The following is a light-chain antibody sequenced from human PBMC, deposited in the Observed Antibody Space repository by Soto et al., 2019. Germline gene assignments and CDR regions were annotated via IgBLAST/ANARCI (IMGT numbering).Light chain of an antibody. CDR1: SSDVGGYNY. J-gene: IGLJ1*01. CDR2: DVS. CDR3: SSYTSSSTLVYV. V-gene: IGLV2-14*01. Sequence: QSALTQPASVSGSPGQSITISCTGTSSDVGGYNYVSWYQQHPGKAPKLMISDVSNRPSGVSNRFSGSKSGNTASLTISGLQVEDEADYYCSSYTSSSTLVYVFGTGTKVTVL.